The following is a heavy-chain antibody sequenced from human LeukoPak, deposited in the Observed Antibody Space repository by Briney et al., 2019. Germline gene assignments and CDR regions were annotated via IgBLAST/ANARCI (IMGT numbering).Heavy chain of an antibody. D-gene: IGHD2-2*01. CDR2: INHSGST. CDR1: GYSIISDYY. V-gene: IGHV4-38-2*02. J-gene: IGHJ6*03. CDR3: ARVRIVVVPAAVHSYYYMDV. Sequence: SETLSLTCTVSGYSIISDYYWSWIRQPPGKGLEWIGEINHSGSTNYNPSLKSRVTISVDTSKNQFSLKLSSVTAADTAVYYCARVRIVVVPAAVHSYYYMDVWGKGTTVTVSS.